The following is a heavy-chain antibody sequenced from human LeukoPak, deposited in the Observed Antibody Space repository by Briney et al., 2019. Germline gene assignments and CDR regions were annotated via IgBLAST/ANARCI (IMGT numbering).Heavy chain of an antibody. V-gene: IGHV3-53*05. CDR3: VKDLYGDYLG. CDR2: IYSGGST. J-gene: IGHJ4*02. CDR1: GFTVSSNY. D-gene: IGHD4-17*01. Sequence: GGSLRLSCAASGFTVSSNYMSWVRQAPGKGLEWVSVIYSGGSTYYADSVKGRFTISRDNSKNTLYLQMNSLRAEDTAVYYCVKDLYGDYLGWGQGTLVTVSS.